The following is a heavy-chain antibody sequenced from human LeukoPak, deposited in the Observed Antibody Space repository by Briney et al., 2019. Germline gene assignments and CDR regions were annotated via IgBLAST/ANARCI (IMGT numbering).Heavy chain of an antibody. CDR1: GFTFSNYG. CDR2: IRYDGSYK. CDR3: AREDYGGNSFDY. D-gene: IGHD4-23*01. Sequence: PGGSLRLSCAASGFTFSNYGIHWVRQAPGKGLEWVAFIRYDGSYKYYADSVKGRFTISRDNSKNTLYLQMNSLRAEDTAVYYCAREDYGGNSFDYWGQGTLVTVSS. V-gene: IGHV3-30*02. J-gene: IGHJ4*02.